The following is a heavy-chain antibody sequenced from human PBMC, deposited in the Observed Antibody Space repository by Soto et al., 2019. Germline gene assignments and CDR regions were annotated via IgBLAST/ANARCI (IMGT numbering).Heavy chain of an antibody. V-gene: IGHV4-59*01. CDR2: IYHIGTT. D-gene: IGHD6-19*01. CDR3: ARIYSSGSYYVFDI. CDR1: GGFSSHYY. Sequence: QVQLQESGPGLVKPSETLSLTCTVSGGFSSHYYWSWIRQPPGKELEWIGYIYHIGTTTYNPSLESRVTLSVDTSKNEFSLRLNSVTAADTAVYYCARIYSSGSYYVFDIWGQGTMVTVSS. J-gene: IGHJ3*02.